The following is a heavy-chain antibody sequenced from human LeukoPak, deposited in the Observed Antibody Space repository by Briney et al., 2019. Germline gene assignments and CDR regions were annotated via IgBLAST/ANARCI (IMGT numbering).Heavy chain of an antibody. V-gene: IGHV3-30*02. CDR1: GLTLRSYG. D-gene: IGHD3-10*01. J-gene: IGHJ4*02. Sequence: GGSLRLSRAAWGLTLRSYGIHWVGPAAGKGGEGVAFIRLGGSDKYYPDSVKGRFNITRDNSKNTVYLQINSLRAEDTAVYYFAKERDLVRITYYFDYWGQGTLVTVSS. CDR3: AKERDLVRITYYFDY. CDR2: IRLGGSDK.